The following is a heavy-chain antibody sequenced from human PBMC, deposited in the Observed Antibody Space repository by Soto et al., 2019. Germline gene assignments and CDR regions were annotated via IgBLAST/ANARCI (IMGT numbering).Heavy chain of an antibody. Sequence: AGGSLRLSCAASGFTFSSYGMHWVRQAPGKGLAWVAVISYDGSNKYYADSVKGRFTISRDNSKNTLYLQMNSLRSEDTAVYYCAKNPLYCGGDCYDYYYYGMDVWGQGTTVTVSS. CDR3: AKNPLYCGGDCYDYYYYGMDV. CDR2: ISYDGSNK. D-gene: IGHD2-21*02. J-gene: IGHJ6*02. CDR1: GFTFSSYG. V-gene: IGHV3-30*18.